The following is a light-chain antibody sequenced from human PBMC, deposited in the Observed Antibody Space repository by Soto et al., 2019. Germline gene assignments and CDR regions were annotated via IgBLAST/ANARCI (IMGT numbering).Light chain of an antibody. V-gene: IGKV3-15*01. J-gene: IGKJ2*01. CDR1: QSISSN. CDR2: GAS. Sequence: EIVMTQSPATLSVSPGDRATVSCRASQSISSNLAWYQHKAGQAPRLLIYGASTRATGIPDRFSGSGSGAELSLTISNLQSEDFAVYYCQQYNNWPPYTFGQGTKLEIK. CDR3: QQYNNWPPYT.